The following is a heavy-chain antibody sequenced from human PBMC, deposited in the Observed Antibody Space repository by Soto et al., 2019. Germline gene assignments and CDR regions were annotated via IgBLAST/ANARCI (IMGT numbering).Heavy chain of an antibody. CDR1: GGAISNPIYY. CDR3: ARRTPPASVEICSGRLSGYNWVDP. CDR2: IFYSGST. V-gene: IGHV4-39*01. J-gene: IGHJ5*01. Sequence: KTSETLSLTCTVSGGAISNPIYYWAWIRQPPGKGLEWIGSIFYSGSTYYNPSLKSRVTMSVDTSQNQFSLRLSPVTAADTAAYYCARRTPPASVEICSGRLSGYNWVDPWGRGTLVTVSS. D-gene: IGHD3-10*02.